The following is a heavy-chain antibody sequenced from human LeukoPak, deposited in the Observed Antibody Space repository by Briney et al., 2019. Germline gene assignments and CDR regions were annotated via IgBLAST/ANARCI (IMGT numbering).Heavy chain of an antibody. CDR2: IYYSGST. J-gene: IGHJ4*02. Sequence: SETLSLTCTVSGGSISSSSYYWGWIRQPPGEGLEWIGSIYYSGSTYYNPSLKSRVTISVDTSKNQFSLKLSSVTAADTAVYYCARLDQWLVKSIDYWGQGTLVTVSS. CDR3: ARLDQWLVKSIDY. CDR1: GGSISSSSYY. D-gene: IGHD6-19*01. V-gene: IGHV4-39*01.